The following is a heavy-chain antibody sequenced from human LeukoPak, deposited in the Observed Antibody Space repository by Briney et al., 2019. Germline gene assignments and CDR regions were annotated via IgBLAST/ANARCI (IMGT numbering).Heavy chain of an antibody. CDR3: ARTPIYYYDNSGYYN. CDR1: GGSFSGYY. Sequence: SETLSLTCAVYGGSFSGYYWSWIRQPPGKGLEWIGEINHSGSTNYNPSLKSRVTMSVDTSKNQFSLKLSSVTAADTAVYFCARTPIYYYDNSGYYNWGQGTLVTVSS. CDR2: INHSGST. D-gene: IGHD3-22*01. J-gene: IGHJ4*02. V-gene: IGHV4-34*01.